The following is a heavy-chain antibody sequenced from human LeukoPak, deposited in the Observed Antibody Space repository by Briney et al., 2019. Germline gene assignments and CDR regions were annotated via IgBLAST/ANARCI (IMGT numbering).Heavy chain of an antibody. V-gene: IGHV4-59*01. CDR3: ARVQRKAFPDY. J-gene: IGHJ4*02. CDR2: IYYSGST. Sequence: PSETLSLTCTVSGGSISSYYWSWIRQPPGKGLEWIGYIYYSGSTNYNPSLRSQVTISVDTSKNQFSLKLSSVTAADTAVYYCARVQRKAFPDYWGQGTLVTVSS. CDR1: GGSISSYY. D-gene: IGHD2/OR15-2a*01.